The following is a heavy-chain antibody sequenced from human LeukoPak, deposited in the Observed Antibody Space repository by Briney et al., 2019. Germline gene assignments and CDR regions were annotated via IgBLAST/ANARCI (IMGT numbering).Heavy chain of an antibody. CDR3: TTDLSELDDSGYYAKYFHH. J-gene: IGHJ1*01. V-gene: IGHV3-15*01. CDR1: GFTFSKVW. D-gene: IGHD3-22*01. Sequence: GGSLRLSCAASGFTFSKVWMSWVRQAPGKGLEWVGRIKSKTDGGTIDYAAPVKGRFTISRADSKDTLFMQMNSLKTEDTAVYYCTTDLSELDDSGYYAKYFHHWGQGTLVSVSS. CDR2: IKSKTDGGTI.